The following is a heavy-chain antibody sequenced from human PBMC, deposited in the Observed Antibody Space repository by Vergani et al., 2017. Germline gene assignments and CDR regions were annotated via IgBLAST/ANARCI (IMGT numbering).Heavy chain of an antibody. Sequence: EVMLVQSGAEVKKPGESLKISCKYSESSFISNEIAWVRQMSGKGLQWMGNINTIDSKIAYSPSFQGQAIMSLDKSITTAYLQWRSLKASDTAIYYCTGHVPCGDGACLHFDHWCQGTQVTVSS. CDR1: ESSFISNE. CDR2: INTIDSKI. V-gene: IGHV5-51*01. J-gene: IGHJ4*02. CDR3: TGHVPCGDGACLHFDH. D-gene: IGHD2-21*01.